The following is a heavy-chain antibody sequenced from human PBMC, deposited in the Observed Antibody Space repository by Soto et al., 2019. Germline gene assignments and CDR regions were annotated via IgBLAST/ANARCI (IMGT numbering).Heavy chain of an antibody. D-gene: IGHD2-2*02. CDR1: GGTFSSYA. Sequence: VKVSCKASGGTFSSYAISWVRQAPGQGLEWMGGIIPIFGTANYAQKFQGGVTITADESTSTAYMELSSLRSEDTAVYYCASSGCSSTSRYSKPTYYYYGVDVWGQGTTVTVSS. J-gene: IGHJ6*02. V-gene: IGHV1-69*13. CDR2: IIPIFGTA. CDR3: ASSGCSSTSRYSKPTYYYYGVDV.